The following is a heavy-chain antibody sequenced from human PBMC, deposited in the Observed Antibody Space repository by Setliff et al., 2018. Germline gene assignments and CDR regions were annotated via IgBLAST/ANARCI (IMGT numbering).Heavy chain of an antibody. CDR2: INPSGGST. D-gene: IGHD6-19*01. V-gene: IGHV1-46*01. Sequence: ASVKVSCKASGYTFTSYYMHLVRQAPGQGLEWMGIINPSGGSTSYAQKFQGRVTMTRDTSTSTVYMELSSLRSEDTAVYYCARGSSGWYRSGGLDYWGQGTLVTVSS. CDR3: ARGSSGWYRSGGLDY. J-gene: IGHJ4*02. CDR1: GYTFTSYY.